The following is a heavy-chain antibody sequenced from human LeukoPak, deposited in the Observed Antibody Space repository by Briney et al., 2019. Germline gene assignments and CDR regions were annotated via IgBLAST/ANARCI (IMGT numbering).Heavy chain of an antibody. V-gene: IGHV3-53*01. CDR1: GFSVSSNY. CDR2: IYSGGRT. D-gene: IGHD6-13*01. J-gene: IGHJ4*02. CDR3: ARGDRAAAAFDS. Sequence: GGSLRLSCAASGFSVSSNYMNWVRQAPGKGLDWVSVIYSGGRTYYTDSVKGRFTISRDNSKNTLYLQMNSLRAEDTAVYYCARGDRAAAAFDSWGREPWSPSLQ.